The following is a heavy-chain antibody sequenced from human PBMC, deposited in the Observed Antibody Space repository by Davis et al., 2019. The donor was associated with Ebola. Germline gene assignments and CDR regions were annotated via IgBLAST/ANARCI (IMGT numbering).Heavy chain of an antibody. CDR1: GYTFTSYG. V-gene: IGHV1-18*04. D-gene: IGHD6-13*01. CDR3: GRMAGAGTKLDV. J-gene: IGHJ6*02. CDR2: ISTYNGNT. Sequence: AASVKVSCKASGYTFTSYGISWVRQAPRQGLEWMGWISTYNGNTNFAQKLQGRVTMTTDTSTSSAYMELRSLGSDDTAVYYCGRMAGAGTKLDVWGQGTTVTVSS.